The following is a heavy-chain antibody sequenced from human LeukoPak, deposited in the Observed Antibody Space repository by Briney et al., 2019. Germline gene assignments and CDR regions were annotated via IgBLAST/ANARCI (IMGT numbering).Heavy chain of an antibody. D-gene: IGHD1-26*01. CDR1: GGSISSYY. J-gene: IGHJ4*02. Sequence: SETLSLTCTVSGGSISSYYWSWIRQPPGKGLEWIGYIYYSGSTNYNPSLKSRVTISVDTSKNQFSLKLSSVTAADTAVYYCARVVGATTDYYFDYWGQGTLVTVSS. CDR3: ARVVGATTDYYFDY. V-gene: IGHV4-59*01. CDR2: IYYSGST.